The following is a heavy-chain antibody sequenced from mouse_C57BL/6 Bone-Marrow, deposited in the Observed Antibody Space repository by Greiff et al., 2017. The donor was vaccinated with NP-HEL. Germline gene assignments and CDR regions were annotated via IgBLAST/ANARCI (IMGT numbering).Heavy chain of an antibody. D-gene: IGHD1-1*01. V-gene: IGHV1-19*01. Sequence: EVQLQQSGPVLVKPGASVKMSCKASGYTFTDYYMNWVKQSHGKSLEWIGVINPYNGGTSYNQEFKGKATLTVDKSSSTAYMELNSLTSEDSAVYYCARWITTVVAGFDYWGQGTTLTVSS. CDR3: ARWITTVVAGFDY. J-gene: IGHJ2*01. CDR2: INPYNGGT. CDR1: GYTFTDYY.